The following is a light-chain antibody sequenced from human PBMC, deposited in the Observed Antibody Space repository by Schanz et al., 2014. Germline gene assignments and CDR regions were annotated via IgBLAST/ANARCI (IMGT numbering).Light chain of an antibody. CDR1: SSDVGSYNL. CDR3: SSYTISDTVV. V-gene: IGLV2-14*02. CDR2: EGT. Sequence: QSALTQPASVSGSPGQSITISCTGTSSDVGSYNLVSWYQQHPDKAPKLIIYEGTKRPSGVSNRFSGSKSGNTASLTISGLQAEDEADYYCSSYTISDTVVFGGGTKLTVL. J-gene: IGLJ2*01.